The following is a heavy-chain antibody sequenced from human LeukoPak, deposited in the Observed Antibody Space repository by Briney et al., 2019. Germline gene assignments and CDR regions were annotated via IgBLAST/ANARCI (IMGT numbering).Heavy chain of an antibody. CDR1: GGTFSSYA. Sequence: GASVKVSCKGSGGTFSSYAISWVRQAPGQGLEWMGGIIPIFGTANYAQKFQGRVTITTDESTSTAYMELSSLRSEDTAVYYCARAAGKGYYDSSGYPYWGQGTLVTVSS. CDR2: IIPIFGTA. D-gene: IGHD3-22*01. V-gene: IGHV1-69*05. CDR3: ARAAGKGYYDSSGYPY. J-gene: IGHJ4*02.